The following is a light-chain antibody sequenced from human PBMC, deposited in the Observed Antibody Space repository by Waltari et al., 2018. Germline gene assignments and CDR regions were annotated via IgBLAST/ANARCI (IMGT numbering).Light chain of an antibody. Sequence: EIVLTQSPGTLSLSPGERATLSCRASQCVSSSYLAWYQHKPGQPPRLLISGASSRAPGIPDRFSGSESGTDFTLVINRLEPEDFAVYFCQQYGDSPYTFGQGTKLEIK. CDR2: GAS. V-gene: IGKV3-20*01. CDR3: QQYGDSPYT. CDR1: QCVSSSY. J-gene: IGKJ2*01.